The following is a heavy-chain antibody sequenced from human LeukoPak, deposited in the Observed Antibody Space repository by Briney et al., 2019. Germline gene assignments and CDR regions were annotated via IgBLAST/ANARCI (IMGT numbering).Heavy chain of an antibody. Sequence: SETLSLTCAVSGDSITNGCYWGWIRQPPGKGLEWIGSVYYSGSTHYNPSLKSRLTISVDTSKNQFSLKLSSVTAADTAVYYCARRAVMDVWGKGTTVTVSS. CDR3: ARRAVMDV. CDR1: GDSITNGCY. V-gene: IGHV4-38-2*01. CDR2: VYYSGST. J-gene: IGHJ6*03.